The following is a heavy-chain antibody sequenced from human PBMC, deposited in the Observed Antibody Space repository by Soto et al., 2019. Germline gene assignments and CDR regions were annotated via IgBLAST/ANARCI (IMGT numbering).Heavy chain of an antibody. CDR2: IIPIFGTA. CDR3: ARGTNQQRDYYGMDV. V-gene: IGHV1-69*13. J-gene: IGHJ6*02. D-gene: IGHD6-13*01. CDR1: GGTFSSYA. Sequence: SVKVSCKASGGTFSSYALSWVRQAPGQGLEWMGGIIPIFGTANYAQKFQGRVTITADESTSTAHMELSSLRSEDTALYYCARGTNQQRDYYGMDVWGQGTTVTVSS.